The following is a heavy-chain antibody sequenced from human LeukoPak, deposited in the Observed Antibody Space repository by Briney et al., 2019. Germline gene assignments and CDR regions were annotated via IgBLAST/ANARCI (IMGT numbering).Heavy chain of an antibody. CDR1: GFTFSSYA. CDR3: AKDRWSSGWRDAFDI. D-gene: IGHD6-19*01. CDR2: ISGSGGST. J-gene: IGHJ3*02. V-gene: IGHV3-23*01. Sequence: GRSLRLSCATSGFTFSSYAMSWVRQAPGKGLEWVSAISGSGGSTYYADSVKGRFTISRDNSKNTLYLQMNSLRAEDTAVYYCAKDRWSSGWRDAFDIWGQGTMVTVSS.